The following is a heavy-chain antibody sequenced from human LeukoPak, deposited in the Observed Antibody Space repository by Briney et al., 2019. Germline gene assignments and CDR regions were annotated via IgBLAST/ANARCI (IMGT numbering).Heavy chain of an antibody. CDR2: INPYSGGT. CDR1: GYTFTGYY. V-gene: IGHV1-2*02. D-gene: IGHD2-8*01. J-gene: IGHJ4*02. CDR3: ARGSPYCTNGVCYNDY. Sequence: ASVKVSCKASGYTFTGYYMHWVRQAPGQGLDWMGWINPYSGGTNYAQKFQGRVTMTRDTSISTAYMELSRLRSDDTAVYYCARGSPYCTNGVCYNDYWGQGTLVTVSS.